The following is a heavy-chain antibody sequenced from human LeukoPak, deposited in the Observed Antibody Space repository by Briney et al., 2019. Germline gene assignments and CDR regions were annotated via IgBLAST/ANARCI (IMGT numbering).Heavy chain of an antibody. Sequence: GGSLRLSCAASGFTFSDYYMSWIRQAPGKGLEWVSYISSSGSTIYYADSVKGRFTISRDNAKNSLYLQMNSLRAEDTAVYYCAKSSRGYSYGISDAFDIWGQGTMVTVSS. V-gene: IGHV3-11*04. CDR3: AKSSRGYSYGISDAFDI. D-gene: IGHD5-18*01. CDR2: ISSSGSTI. J-gene: IGHJ3*02. CDR1: GFTFSDYY.